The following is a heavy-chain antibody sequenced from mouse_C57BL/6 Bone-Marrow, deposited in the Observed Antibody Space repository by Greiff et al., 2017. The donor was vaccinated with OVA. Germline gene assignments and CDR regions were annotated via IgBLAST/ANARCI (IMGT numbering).Heavy chain of an antibody. CDR2: IDPENGDT. CDR1: GFNIKDDY. Sequence: EVQLQQSGAELVRPGASVKLSCTASGFNIKDDYMHWVKQRPEQGLEWIGWIDPENGDTEYASKFQGKATITADTSSNTAYLQRSSLTSEDTAVYYCTTPYYSICYFDVWGTGTTVTVSS. D-gene: IGHD2-5*01. CDR3: TTPYYSICYFDV. J-gene: IGHJ1*03. V-gene: IGHV14-4*01.